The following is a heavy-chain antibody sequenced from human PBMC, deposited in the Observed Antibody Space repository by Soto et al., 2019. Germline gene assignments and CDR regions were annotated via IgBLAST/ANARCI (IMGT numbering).Heavy chain of an antibody. CDR1: GGSISSYY. CDR3: ARHETLHGDYYY. J-gene: IGHJ4*02. D-gene: IGHD4-17*01. CDR2: IYYSGST. Sequence: SETLSLTCTVSGGSISSYYWSWIRQPPGKGLEWIGYIYYSGSTNYNPSLKSRVTISVDTSKNQFSLKLSSVTAADTAVYYCARHETLHGDYYYWGQGTLVTVSA. V-gene: IGHV4-59*01.